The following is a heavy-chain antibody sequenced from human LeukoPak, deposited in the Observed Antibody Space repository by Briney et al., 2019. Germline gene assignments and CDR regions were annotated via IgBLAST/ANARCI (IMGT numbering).Heavy chain of an antibody. Sequence: GGSLRLSCAASGFTFSSYSMNWVRQAPGKGLEWVSAISAEGASTLYADSVNGQFTISRDNSKNTVYLQMNSLRVEDTAVYYCVREDTPATANYWGQGTLVTISS. V-gene: IGHV3-23*01. CDR3: VREDTPATANY. D-gene: IGHD2-21*02. CDR1: GFTFSSYS. J-gene: IGHJ4*02. CDR2: ISAEGAST.